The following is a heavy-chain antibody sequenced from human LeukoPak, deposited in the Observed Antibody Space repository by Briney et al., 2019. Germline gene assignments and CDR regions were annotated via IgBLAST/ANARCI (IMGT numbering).Heavy chain of an antibody. V-gene: IGHV3-72*01. CDR1: GFTFSDHY. J-gene: IGHJ4*02. Sequence: GGSLRLSCAASGFTFSDHYMDWVRQAPGKGLEWVGRTRNKANSYTTEYAASVKGRFTISRDDSKNSLYLQMNSLKTEDTAVYYCAREPYGDYESYFDYWGQGTLVTVSS. D-gene: IGHD4-17*01. CDR2: TRNKANSYTT. CDR3: AREPYGDYESYFDY.